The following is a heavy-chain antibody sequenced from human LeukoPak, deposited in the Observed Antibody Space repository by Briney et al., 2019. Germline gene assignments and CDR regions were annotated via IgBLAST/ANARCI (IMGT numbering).Heavy chain of an antibody. CDR3: AKANWVSNADAVW. CDR1: GFTFDNYR. J-gene: IGHJ4*02. V-gene: IGHV3-23*01. CDR2: VNADGGNT. Sequence: GSLRLSCAASGFTFDNYRMSWVRQAPGKGLEWVSTVNADGGNTYYADSVKGRFTLSRDDSRNTVYLQLNNLRVEDTAIYYCAKANWVSNADAVWWGQGTQVTVSS. D-gene: IGHD1-1*01.